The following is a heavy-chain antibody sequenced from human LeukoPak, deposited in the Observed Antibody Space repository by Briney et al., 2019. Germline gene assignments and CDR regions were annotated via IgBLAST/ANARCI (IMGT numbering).Heavy chain of an antibody. J-gene: IGHJ4*02. V-gene: IGHV1-8*03. Sequence: ASVKVSCKASGYTFTGYYMHWVRQAPGQGLEWMGWMNPSSGNTGYAQKFQGRVTITRNTSISTAYMELSSLRSEDTAVYYCARAHIETQSGSYCPADYWGQGTLVTVSS. D-gene: IGHD1-26*01. CDR2: MNPSSGNT. CDR3: ARAHIETQSGSYCPADY. CDR1: GYTFTGYY.